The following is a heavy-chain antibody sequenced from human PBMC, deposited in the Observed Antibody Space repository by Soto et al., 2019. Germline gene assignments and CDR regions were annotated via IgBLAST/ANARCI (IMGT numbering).Heavy chain of an antibody. CDR3: AHRRFAKYSSLPADFDY. J-gene: IGHJ4*02. CDR2: IYWNDEM. D-gene: IGHD6-6*01. CDR1: GFSLNSSGVG. Sequence: QITLKESGPTLVKPTQTLTLTCTFSGFSLNSSGVGVGWIRQPPGEALGWLALIYWNDEMHYSPSLKSRLTITEDASKHQVVLTVTNMDPVDTATYYCAHRRFAKYSSLPADFDYWGQGILVTVSS. V-gene: IGHV2-5*01.